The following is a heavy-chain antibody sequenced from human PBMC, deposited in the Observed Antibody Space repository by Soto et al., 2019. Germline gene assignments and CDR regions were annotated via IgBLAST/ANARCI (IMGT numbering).Heavy chain of an antibody. J-gene: IGHJ4*02. CDR2: IYHSGST. D-gene: IGHD6-6*01. CDR3: ARFYSSSSSLDY. CDR1: SGSIISSNW. V-gene: IGHV4-4*02. Sequence: SETLCLTWAVSSGSIISSNWWSRVRKPPGKGLEWIGEIYHSGSTNYNPSLKSRVTISVDKSKNQFSLKLSSVTAADTAVYYCARFYSSSSSLDYWGQGTLVTVSS.